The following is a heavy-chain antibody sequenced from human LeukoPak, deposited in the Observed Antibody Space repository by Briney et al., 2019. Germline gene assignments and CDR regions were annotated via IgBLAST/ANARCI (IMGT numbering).Heavy chain of an antibody. J-gene: IGHJ4*02. Sequence: PSETLSLTCAVSGYSISSGYYWGWIRQPPGKGLEWIGSIYHSGSTYYNPSLKSRVTISVDTSKNQFSLKLSSVTAADTAVYYCARPAATGYCFDYWGQGTLVTVSS. CDR2: IYHSGST. CDR3: ARPAATGYCFDY. V-gene: IGHV4-38-2*01. D-gene: IGHD2-15*01. CDR1: GYSISSGYY.